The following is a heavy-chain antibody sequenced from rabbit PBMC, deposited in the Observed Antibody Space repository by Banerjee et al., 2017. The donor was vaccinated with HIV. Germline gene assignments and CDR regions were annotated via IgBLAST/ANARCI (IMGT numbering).Heavy chain of an antibody. J-gene: IGHJ4*01. CDR3: ARFSTVTIPYYFSL. CDR2: IYTGSSGST. D-gene: IGHD2-1*01. V-gene: IGHV1S40*01. CDR1: GFSFSSSYD. Sequence: QSLEESGGGLVKPGASLTLTCKASGFSFSSSYDMCWVRQAPGKGLEWIACIYTGSSGSTYYASWAKGRFTISKTSSTTVTLQMTSLTAADTATYFCARFSTVTIPYYFSLWGPGTLVTVS.